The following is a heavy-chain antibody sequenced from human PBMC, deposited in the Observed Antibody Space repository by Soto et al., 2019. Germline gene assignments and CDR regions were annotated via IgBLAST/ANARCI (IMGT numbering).Heavy chain of an antibody. J-gene: IGHJ4*01. CDR3: ARDHTATYYYDSSGYYSDY. Sequence: GGSLRLSCAASGFTFSSYWMSWVRQAPGKGLEWVANIKQDGNEKYYVDSVNGRFTISRDNAKNSLYLQMNSLRAEDTAVYYCARDHTATYYYDSSGYYSDYWGHGSLVTVSS. V-gene: IGHV3-7*01. CDR1: GFTFSSYW. CDR2: IKQDGNEK. D-gene: IGHD3-22*01.